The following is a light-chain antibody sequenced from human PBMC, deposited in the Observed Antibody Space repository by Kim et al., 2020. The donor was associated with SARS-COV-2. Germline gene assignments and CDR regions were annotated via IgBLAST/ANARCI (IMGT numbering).Light chain of an antibody. V-gene: IGLV4-69*01. Sequence: QPVLTQSPSASASLGASVKLTCTLSSGHSSYSIAWHQQQPEKGPRCLMKLNSDGSHSKGDGIPDRFSGSSSGAERHLTISSLQSDDEADYYCQTWGTGTVVFGGGTQLTVL. J-gene: IGLJ2*01. CDR1: SGHSSYS. CDR3: QTWGTGTVV. CDR2: LNSDGSH.